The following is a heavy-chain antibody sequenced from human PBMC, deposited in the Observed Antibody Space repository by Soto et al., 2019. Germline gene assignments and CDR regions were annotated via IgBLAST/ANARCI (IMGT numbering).Heavy chain of an antibody. CDR2: ISGSGGST. CDR3: AKDFYYDILTGYYFDY. Sequence: PGGSLRLSCAASGFTFSSYAMSWVRQAPGKGLEWVSAISGSGGSTYYADSVKGRFTISRDNSKNTLYLQMNSLRAEDTAVYYCAKDFYYDILTGYYFDYWGQGTLVTVSS. V-gene: IGHV3-23*01. J-gene: IGHJ4*02. CDR1: GFTFSSYA. D-gene: IGHD3-9*01.